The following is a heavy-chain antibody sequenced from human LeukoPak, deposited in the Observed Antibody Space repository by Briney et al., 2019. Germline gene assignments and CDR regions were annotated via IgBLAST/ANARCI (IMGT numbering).Heavy chain of an antibody. J-gene: IGHJ4*02. V-gene: IGHV1-2*06. CDR3: ARVGYYESSSYYEY. D-gene: IGHD3-22*01. CDR2: INPNSGGT. CDR1: GGTFSSYA. Sequence: ASVKVSCKASGGTFSSYAISWVRQAPGQGLEWMGRINPNSGGTNYAQKFQGRVTMTRDTSISTVYMELSRLRSDDTAVYYCARVGYYESSSYYEYWGQGTLVTVSS.